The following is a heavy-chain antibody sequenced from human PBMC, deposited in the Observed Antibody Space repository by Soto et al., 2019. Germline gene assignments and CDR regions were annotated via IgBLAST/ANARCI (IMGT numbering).Heavy chain of an antibody. V-gene: IGHV3-33*01. J-gene: IGHJ5*02. CDR2: IWYDGSNK. CDR3: ARSLRGSQNWFDP. CDR1: GFTFSSYG. Sequence: GGSLRLSCAASGFTFSSYGMHWVRQAPGKGLEWVAVIWYDGSNKYYADSVKGRFTISRDNSKNTLYLQMNSLRAEDTAVYYCARSLRGSQNWFDPWGQGTLVTVSS. D-gene: IGHD6-13*01.